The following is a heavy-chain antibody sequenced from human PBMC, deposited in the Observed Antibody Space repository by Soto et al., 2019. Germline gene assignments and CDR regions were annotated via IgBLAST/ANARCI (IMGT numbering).Heavy chain of an antibody. D-gene: IGHD3-10*01. V-gene: IGHV3-30-3*01. CDR3: ARDRAKRFGELLYWSYYYGMDV. Sequence: PGGSLRLSCAASGFTFSSYAMHWVRQAPGKGLEWVAVISYDGSNKYYADSVKGRFTISRDNSKDTLYLQMNSLRAEDTAVYYCARDRAKRFGELLYWSYYYGMDVWGQGTTVTVSS. CDR1: GFTFSSYA. CDR2: ISYDGSNK. J-gene: IGHJ6*02.